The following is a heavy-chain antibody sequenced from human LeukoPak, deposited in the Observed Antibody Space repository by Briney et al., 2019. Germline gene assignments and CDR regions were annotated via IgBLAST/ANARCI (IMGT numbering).Heavy chain of an antibody. CDR3: ARTTVTHDAFDI. D-gene: IGHD4-17*01. J-gene: IGHJ3*02. V-gene: IGHV1-3*01. Sequence: KFQGRVTITRDTSASTAYMELSSLRSEDPAVYYCARTTVTHDAFDIWGQGTMVTVSS.